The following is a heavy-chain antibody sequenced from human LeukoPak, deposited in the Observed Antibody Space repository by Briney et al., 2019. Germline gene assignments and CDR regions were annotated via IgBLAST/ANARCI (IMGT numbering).Heavy chain of an antibody. V-gene: IGHV3-48*01. CDR1: GFTFSSYS. CDR2: ISSSSTI. Sequence: PGGSLRLSCAASGFTFSSYSMNWVRQAPGKGLEWVSYISSSSTIYYADSVKGRFTISRDNAKNSLYLQMNSLRAEDTAVYYCARDRGEYDFWSDYYPSLDDYWGQGTLVTVSS. J-gene: IGHJ4*02. D-gene: IGHD3-3*01. CDR3: ARDRGEYDFWSDYYPSLDDY.